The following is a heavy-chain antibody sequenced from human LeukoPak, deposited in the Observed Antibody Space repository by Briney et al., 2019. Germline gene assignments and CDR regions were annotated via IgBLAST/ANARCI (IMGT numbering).Heavy chain of an antibody. V-gene: IGHV4-34*01. Sequence: SETLSLTCAVCGGSLSGYYWNWIRQPPGKGLEWIGEINHSGSTNYNPSLKSRVTISVDTSKNQFSLKLSSVTAADTAVYYCARFIAVAGTGDYWGQGTLVTVSS. J-gene: IGHJ4*02. CDR1: GGSLSGYY. D-gene: IGHD6-19*01. CDR3: ARFIAVAGTGDY. CDR2: INHSGST.